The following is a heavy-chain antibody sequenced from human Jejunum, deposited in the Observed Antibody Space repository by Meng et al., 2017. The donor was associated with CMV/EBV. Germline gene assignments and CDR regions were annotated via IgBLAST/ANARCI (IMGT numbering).Heavy chain of an antibody. CDR1: GFTLSDHH. CDR2: ILTKGNNYIT. V-gene: IGHV3-72*01. CDR3: GRDSMKGGGFDC. Sequence: AGFTLSDHHMDWFRQAPGKGLEWVGRILTKGNNYITEYVASVRGRFTISREDSRDSLYLQMNSLKTEDTAVYYCGRDSMKGGGFDCWGQGVLVTVSS. J-gene: IGHJ4*02. D-gene: IGHD3-10*01.